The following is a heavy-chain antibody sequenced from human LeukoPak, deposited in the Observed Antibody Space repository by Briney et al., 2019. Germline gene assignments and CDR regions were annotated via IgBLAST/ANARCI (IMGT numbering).Heavy chain of an antibody. V-gene: IGHV3-7*01. Sequence: GGSLRLSCAASGFTFSDYWMSWVRQAPGKGLEWVANIKQGGSEKYYVDSVKGRFTISRDNAKNSLYLQMNSLRAEDTAVYYCARDDSSSWYNYYYGMDVWGQGTTVTVSS. D-gene: IGHD6-13*01. CDR3: ARDDSSSWYNYYYGMDV. CDR1: GFTFSDYW. CDR2: IKQGGSEK. J-gene: IGHJ6*02.